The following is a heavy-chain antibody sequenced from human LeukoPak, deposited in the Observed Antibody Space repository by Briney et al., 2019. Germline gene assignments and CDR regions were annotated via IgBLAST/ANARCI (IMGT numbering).Heavy chain of an antibody. CDR1: GFTFSSYG. CDR2: IWYDGSNK. D-gene: IGHD6-19*01. Sequence: GGSLRLSCAASGFTFSSYGMHWVRQAPGKGLEWVAVIWYDGSNKYYADSVKGRFTISRDNSKNTLYLQMNSLRAEDTAVYYCASHQGYSSGWYEYYFDYWGQGTLVTVSS. J-gene: IGHJ4*02. CDR3: ASHQGYSSGWYEYYFDY. V-gene: IGHV3-33*01.